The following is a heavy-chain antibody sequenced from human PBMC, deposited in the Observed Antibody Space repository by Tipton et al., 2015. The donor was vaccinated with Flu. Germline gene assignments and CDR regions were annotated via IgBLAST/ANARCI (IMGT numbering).Heavy chain of an antibody. D-gene: IGHD3-3*01. Sequence: LRLSCTVSGGSISSYYWSWIRQPPGKGLKWIGYIYYSGSTNYNPSLKSRVTISVDTSKNQFSLKLSSVTAADTAVYYCARVGPYYDFWSSYLSNSFDIWGQGTLVTVSS. CDR1: GGSISSYY. CDR2: IYYSGST. V-gene: IGHV4-59*01. J-gene: IGHJ3*02. CDR3: ARVGPYYDFWSSYLSNSFDI.